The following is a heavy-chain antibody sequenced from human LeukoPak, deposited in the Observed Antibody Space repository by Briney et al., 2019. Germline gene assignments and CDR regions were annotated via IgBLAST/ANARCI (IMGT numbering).Heavy chain of an antibody. J-gene: IGHJ4*02. CDR2: ISGSGGSI. D-gene: IGHD3-22*01. V-gene: IGHV3-23*01. CDR3: ARRVYDSSGYYPAGLDY. Sequence: PGGSLRLSCVASGFTFSSYVMNWVRQAPGKGLEWVSTISGSGGSIYYADSVKGRFTISRDNSKNTLNLQMNSLRADDTAVYYCARRVYDSSGYYPAGLDYWGQGTLVTVSS. CDR1: GFTFSSYV.